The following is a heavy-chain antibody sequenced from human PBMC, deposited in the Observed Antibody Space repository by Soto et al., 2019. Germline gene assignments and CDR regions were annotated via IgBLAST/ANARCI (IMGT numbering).Heavy chain of an antibody. V-gene: IGHV4-30-2*01. CDR3: AREGYSGYLRIGYGMDV. J-gene: IGHJ6*02. D-gene: IGHD5-12*01. CDR1: GGSISSGGYS. Sequence: ASETLSLTCAVSGGSISSGGYSWSWIRQPPGKGLEWIGYIYHSGSTYYNPSLKSRVTISVDRSKNQFSLKLSSVTAADTAVYYCAREGYSGYLRIGYGMDVWGQGTTVTVSS. CDR2: IYHSGST.